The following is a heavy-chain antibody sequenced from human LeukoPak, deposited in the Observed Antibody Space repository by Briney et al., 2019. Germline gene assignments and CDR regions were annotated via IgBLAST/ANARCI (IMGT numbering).Heavy chain of an antibody. J-gene: IGHJ3*02. CDR3: AVPDYDILTGVDAFDI. CDR2: ISSSSSYI. D-gene: IGHD3-9*01. Sequence: KTGGSLRLSCAASGFTFSSYSMNWVRQAPGKGLEWVSSISSSSSYIYYADSVKGRFTISRDNAKNSLYLQMNSLRAEDTAVYYCAVPDYDILTGVDAFDIWGQGTMVTVSS. V-gene: IGHV3-21*01. CDR1: GFTFSSYS.